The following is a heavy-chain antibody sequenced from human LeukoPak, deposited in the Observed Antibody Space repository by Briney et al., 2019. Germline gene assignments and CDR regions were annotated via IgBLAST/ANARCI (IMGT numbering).Heavy chain of an antibody. CDR1: GYTYTSYD. J-gene: IGHJ4*02. V-gene: IGHV1-8*01. CDR3: ARSPFRREIIAAPDY. CDR2: MNPNSGNT. D-gene: IGHD6-13*01. Sequence: ASVKVFCEASGYTYTSYDINWVRQATGQGREWMGWMNPNSGNTGYAQKFQGRVTMTRNTSISTAYMELSSLRSEDTAVYYCARSPFRREIIAAPDYWGQGTLVTVSS.